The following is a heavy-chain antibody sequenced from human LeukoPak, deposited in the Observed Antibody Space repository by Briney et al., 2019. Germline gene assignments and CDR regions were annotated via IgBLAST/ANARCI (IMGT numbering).Heavy chain of an antibody. CDR2: IYHSGST. Sequence: SETLSLTCTVSGYSISSGGYSWSWIRQPPGKGLEWIGYIYHSGSTYYNPSLKSRVTISVDRSKNQFSLKLSSVTAADTAVYYCARYCSGGSCYNWFDPWGQGTLVTVSS. J-gene: IGHJ5*02. V-gene: IGHV4-30-2*01. CDR3: ARYCSGGSCYNWFDP. D-gene: IGHD2-15*01. CDR1: GYSISSGGYS.